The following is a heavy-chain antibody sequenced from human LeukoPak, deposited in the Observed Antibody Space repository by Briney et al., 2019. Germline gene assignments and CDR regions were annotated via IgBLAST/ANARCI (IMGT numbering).Heavy chain of an antibody. D-gene: IGHD3-22*01. J-gene: IGHJ4*02. CDR1: GYTFTGYY. Sequence: ASVKVSCKPSGYTFTGYYMHWVRQAPGQGLEWMGWINPNNGGTHYAQKFQGRVTMTRDTSIGTAYMDLSRLRSNDTAVYYCARDPHYYDSSGYYYYFDSWGQGTLVTVSS. CDR2: INPNNGGT. CDR3: ARDPHYYDSSGYYYYFDS. V-gene: IGHV1-2*02.